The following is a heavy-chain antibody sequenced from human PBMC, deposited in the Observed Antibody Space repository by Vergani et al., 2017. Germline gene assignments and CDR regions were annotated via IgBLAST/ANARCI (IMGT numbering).Heavy chain of an antibody. Sequence: QVQLVQSGAEVKKPGASVKVSCKASGYTFTNYGISWVRQAPGQGLEWMGWISAYNGNTHFAQKLQGRVTMTTDTSTSTAYMELRSLRSDDTAVYYCARIPLRDYYDSSGYSYFNYWGQGTLVTVSS. CDR3: ARIPLRDYYDSSGYSYFNY. CDR1: GYTFTNYG. V-gene: IGHV1-18*01. CDR2: ISAYNGNT. D-gene: IGHD3-22*01. J-gene: IGHJ4*02.